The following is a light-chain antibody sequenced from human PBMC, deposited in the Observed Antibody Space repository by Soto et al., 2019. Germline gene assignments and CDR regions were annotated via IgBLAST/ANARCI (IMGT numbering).Light chain of an antibody. CDR2: ASS. CDR3: QQFSSYPLT. CDR1: QGISSY. J-gene: IGKJ4*01. V-gene: IGKV1-9*01. Sequence: IQLTQSPSSLSASVGDRVTITCRASQGISSYLAWYQQKPGKAPKLLIYASSTLQSGVPSRFSGSGSGTDFTLTISRLEPEDFAVYYCQQFSSYPLTFGGGTKVDIK.